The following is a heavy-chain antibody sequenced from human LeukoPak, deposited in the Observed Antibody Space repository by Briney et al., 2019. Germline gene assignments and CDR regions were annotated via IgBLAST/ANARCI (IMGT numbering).Heavy chain of an antibody. V-gene: IGHV3-7*01. CDR2: IKQDGSEE. CDR1: GFTFSSYW. CDR3: ARGHYSPWDHCFDY. D-gene: IGHD5-18*01. Sequence: PGGSLRLSCAASGFTFSSYWMTWVRQAPGKGLEWVANIKQDGSEEYYLDSLKGRFTISRDNPKNSVYLQMNNLRVDDTAVYYCARGHYSPWDHCFDYWGQGSLVTVSS. J-gene: IGHJ4*02.